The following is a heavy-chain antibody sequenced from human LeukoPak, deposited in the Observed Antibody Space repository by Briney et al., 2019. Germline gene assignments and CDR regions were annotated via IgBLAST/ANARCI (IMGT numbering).Heavy chain of an antibody. CDR3: AREVRVSYYYGSGLSYYYYYMDV. Sequence: GASVKVSCKASGYTFTSYGISWVRQAPGQGLEWMGWISAYNGNTNYAQKFQGRVTMTRDTSISTAYMELSRLRSDDTAVYYCAREVRVSYYYGSGLSYYYYYMDVWGKGTTVTISS. D-gene: IGHD3-10*01. CDR1: GYTFTSYG. V-gene: IGHV1-18*01. CDR2: ISAYNGNT. J-gene: IGHJ6*03.